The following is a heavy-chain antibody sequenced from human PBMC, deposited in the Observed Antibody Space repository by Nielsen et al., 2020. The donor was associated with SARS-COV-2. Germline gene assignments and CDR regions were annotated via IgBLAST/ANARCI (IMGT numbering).Heavy chain of an antibody. CDR1: GGTINVYT. V-gene: IGHV1-69*06. D-gene: IGHD2-2*01. CDR3: ARVEMYRGGGYFQR. J-gene: IGHJ1*01. CDR2: IIPLSGTA. Sequence: SVKVSCKASGGTINVYTLTWVRQAPGQGLEWMGGIIPLSGTANYAQKFRGRVTVTADTSTNTAYMELSSLRSEDTAVYYCARVEMYRGGGYFQRWGQGTLVTVSS.